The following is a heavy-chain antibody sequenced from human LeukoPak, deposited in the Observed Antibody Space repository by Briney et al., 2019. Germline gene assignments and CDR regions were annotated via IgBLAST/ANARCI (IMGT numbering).Heavy chain of an antibody. D-gene: IGHD3-3*01. J-gene: IGHJ4*02. CDR1: GFTVSTNY. CDR2: IYSDGST. V-gene: IGHV3-53*01. Sequence: GGSLRLSCAASGFTVSTNYMSWVRQAPGKKLEWVSDIYSDGSTFYADSVKGRFTISRDNSKNTLYLQMNSLRAEDTAVYYCAKDGGTYYDFWSGYLYPYYFDYWGQGTLVTVSS. CDR3: AKDGGTYYDFWSGYLYPYYFDY.